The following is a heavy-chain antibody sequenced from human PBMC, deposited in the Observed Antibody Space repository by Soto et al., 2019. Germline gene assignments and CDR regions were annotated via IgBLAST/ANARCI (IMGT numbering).Heavy chain of an antibody. J-gene: IGHJ4*02. V-gene: IGHV3-9*01. CDR2: ISWNSGSI. Sequence: EVQLVESGGGLVQPGRSLRLSCAASGFTFDDYAMHWVRQAPGKGLEWVSGISWNSGSIGYADSVKGRFTISRDNAKNYLYLQMNSLRAEDTALYYCAKDKDCSGGSCYSGLDYWGQGTLVTVSS. CDR3: AKDKDCSGGSCYSGLDY. D-gene: IGHD2-15*01. CDR1: GFTFDDYA.